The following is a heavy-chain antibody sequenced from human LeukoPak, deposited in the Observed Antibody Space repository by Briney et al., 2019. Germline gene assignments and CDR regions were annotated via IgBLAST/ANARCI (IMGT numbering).Heavy chain of an antibody. D-gene: IGHD3-22*01. Sequence: GGSLRLSCAASGFTFSSYGIHWVRQAPGKGLEWVAFIRYDGSNKYYPDSVKGRFTISRDNSKNTLYLQMNSLRAEDAAVYYCAKDAPQSYDTSGYYPDYWGQGTLVTVSS. J-gene: IGHJ4*02. CDR1: GFTFSSYG. V-gene: IGHV3-30*02. CDR3: AKDAPQSYDTSGYYPDY. CDR2: IRYDGSNK.